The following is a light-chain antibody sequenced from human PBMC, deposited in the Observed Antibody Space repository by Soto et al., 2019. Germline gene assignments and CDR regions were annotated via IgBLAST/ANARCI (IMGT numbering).Light chain of an antibody. CDR3: QQRSNWPRT. J-gene: IGKJ2*01. CDR2: DAS. Sequence: EIVLTQSPATLSLSPGERATLSCRASQSVSSYLAWYQQKPGQAPSLLIYDASNRATGIPARFSGSGSGTGFTLTISSLEPEDFAVYYCQQRSNWPRTFAQGTKLEIK. CDR1: QSVSSY. V-gene: IGKV3-11*01.